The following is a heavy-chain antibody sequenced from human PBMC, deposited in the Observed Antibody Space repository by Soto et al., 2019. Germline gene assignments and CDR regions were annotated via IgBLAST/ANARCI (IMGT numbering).Heavy chain of an antibody. CDR1: GFTFSTYG. J-gene: IGHJ4*02. CDR3: ARYIKHYYDSSGRPDY. D-gene: IGHD3-22*01. CDR2: ISSSSTTI. V-gene: IGHV3-48*01. Sequence: EVQLVESGGGLVQPGGSLRLSCAASGFTFSTYGMNWVLQAPVKGLEWVSFISSSSTTIYYADSVRGRFTISRDNAKNSLYLQMNSLRAEDTAVYYCARYIKHYYDSSGRPDYWGQGTLVTVSS.